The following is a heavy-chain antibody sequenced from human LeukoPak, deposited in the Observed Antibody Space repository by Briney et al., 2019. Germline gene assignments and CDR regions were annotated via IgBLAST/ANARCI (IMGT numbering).Heavy chain of an antibody. CDR2: INPNDGDT. V-gene: IGHV1-2*02. CDR3: ARANFLYCSSSTCLFDY. Sequence: ASVKVSCRASGYTFTDYYMHWVRQAPGEGFEWMGWINPNDGDTNYAQKFQGRVTMTRDTSISTAHMEVSRLRSDDTAVYYCARANFLYCSSSTCLFDYWGQGTLVTVSS. J-gene: IGHJ4*02. D-gene: IGHD2-2*01. CDR1: GYTFTDYY.